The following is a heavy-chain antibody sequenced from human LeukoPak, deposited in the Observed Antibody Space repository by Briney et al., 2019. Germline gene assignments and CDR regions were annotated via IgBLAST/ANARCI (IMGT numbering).Heavy chain of an antibody. CDR1: GFTVSSNY. V-gene: IGHV3-53*01. CDR3: ATKRGYNYGLDY. CDR2: TYSGGST. Sequence: PGGSLRLSCAASGFTVSSNYMSWVRQAPGEGLEWVSVTYSGGSTYYADSAKGRFTISRDNSKNTLYLQMNSLRAEDTAVYYCATKRGYNYGLDYWGQGTLVTVSS. J-gene: IGHJ4*02. D-gene: IGHD5-18*01.